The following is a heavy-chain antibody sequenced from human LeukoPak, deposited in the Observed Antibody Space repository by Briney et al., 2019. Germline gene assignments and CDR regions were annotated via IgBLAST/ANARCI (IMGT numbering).Heavy chain of an antibody. CDR2: INHSGST. Sequence: SSDTLSLTCAVYGGSFSGYYWSWIRQPPGKGLEWIGEINHSGSTNYNPSLKSRVTISVDTSKNQFSLKLSSVTAADTAVYYCARGRALAVAGKDGWFDPWGQGTLVTVSS. V-gene: IGHV4-34*01. D-gene: IGHD6-19*01. J-gene: IGHJ5*02. CDR3: ARGRALAVAGKDGWFDP. CDR1: GGSFSGYY.